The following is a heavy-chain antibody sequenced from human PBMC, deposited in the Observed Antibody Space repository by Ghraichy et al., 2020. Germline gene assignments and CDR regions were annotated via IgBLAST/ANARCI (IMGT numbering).Heavy chain of an antibody. J-gene: IGHJ5*02. D-gene: IGHD3-3*01. CDR3: ARGYFHDDFWSGPPRGFDP. V-gene: IGHV4-34*01. Sequence: SETLSLTCAVYGGSFSGYYWSWIRQPPGKGLEWIGEINHSGSTNYNPSLKSRVTISVDTSKNQFSLKLSSVTAADTAVYYCARGYFHDDFWSGPPRGFDPWGQGTLVTVSS. CDR2: INHSGST. CDR1: GGSFSGYY.